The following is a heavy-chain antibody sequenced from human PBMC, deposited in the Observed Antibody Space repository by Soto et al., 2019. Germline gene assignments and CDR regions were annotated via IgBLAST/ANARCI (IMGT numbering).Heavy chain of an antibody. CDR3: ARRAGDYRHPDYYYMDV. V-gene: IGHV5-51*01. J-gene: IGHJ6*03. CDR1: GYSFTSYW. D-gene: IGHD4-17*01. CDR2: IYPGDSDT. Sequence: GESLKISCKGSGYSFTSYWIGWVRQMPGKGLEWMGIIYPGDSDTRYSPSFQGQVTISADKSISTAYLQWSSLKASDTAMYYCARRAGDYRHPDYYYMDVWGKGTTVTVSS.